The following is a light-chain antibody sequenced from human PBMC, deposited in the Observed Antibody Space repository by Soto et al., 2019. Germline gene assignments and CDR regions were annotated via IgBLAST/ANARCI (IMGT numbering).Light chain of an antibody. CDR3: QQYGSSPQT. Sequence: DIVLAQSPGTLSLSPGERATLSCRASQTVSSNYLAWYQQKFGQAPRLLIYGASSRATGIPDRFSGSGSGTDFTLTISRLEPEDFGVYYCQQYGSSPQTFGQGTRLDIK. CDR2: GAS. CDR1: QTVSSNY. J-gene: IGKJ5*01. V-gene: IGKV3-20*01.